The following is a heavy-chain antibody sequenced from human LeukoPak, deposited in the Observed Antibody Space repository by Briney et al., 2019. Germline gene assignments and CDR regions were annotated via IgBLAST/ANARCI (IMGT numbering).Heavy chain of an antibody. CDR3: ARGGSGSYYRH. D-gene: IGHD3-10*01. CDR1: GYTFTSYG. V-gene: IGHV1-69*05. J-gene: IGHJ4*02. Sequence: SVKVSCKASGYTFTSYGISWVRQAPGQGLEWMGWIIPIFGTANYAQKFQGRVTITTDESTSTAYMELSSLRSEHTAVYCCARGGSGSYYRHWGQGALVTVSS. CDR2: IIPIFGTA.